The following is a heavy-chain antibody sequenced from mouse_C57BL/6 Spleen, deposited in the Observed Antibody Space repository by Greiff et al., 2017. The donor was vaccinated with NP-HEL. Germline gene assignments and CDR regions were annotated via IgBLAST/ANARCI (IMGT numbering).Heavy chain of an antibody. D-gene: IGHD2-1*01. J-gene: IGHJ4*01. CDR2: INYDGSST. CDR3: ARYGNRAMDY. Sequence: EVQRVESEGGLVQPGSSMKLSCTASGFTFSDYYMAWVRQVPEKGLEWVANINYDGSSTYYLDSLKSRFIISRDNAKNILYLQMSSLKSEDTATYYCARYGNRAMDYWGQGTSVTVSS. CDR1: GFTFSDYY. V-gene: IGHV5-16*01.